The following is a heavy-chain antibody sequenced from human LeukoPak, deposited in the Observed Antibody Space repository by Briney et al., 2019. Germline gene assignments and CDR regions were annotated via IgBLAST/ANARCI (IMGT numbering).Heavy chain of an antibody. CDR2: INPNSGGT. CDR3: ARGTVLTWPLDY. J-gene: IGHJ4*02. Sequence: ASVKVSCKASGYTFTGYYMHWVRQAPGQGFEWMGWINPNSGGTNYAQKFQGRVTMTRDTSISTAYMELSRLRSDDTAVYYCARGTVLTWPLDYWGQGTLVTVSS. D-gene: IGHD4/OR15-4a*01. V-gene: IGHV1-2*02. CDR1: GYTFTGYY.